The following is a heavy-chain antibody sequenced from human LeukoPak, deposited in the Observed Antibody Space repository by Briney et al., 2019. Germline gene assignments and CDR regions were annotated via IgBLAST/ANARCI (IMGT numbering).Heavy chain of an antibody. CDR2: ISGGSTYI. J-gene: IGHJ4*02. V-gene: IGHV3-21*05. CDR3: VRSTGQGGPYYFDT. Sequence: GGSLRLSCAASGFTFETYSMNWIRQAPGKGLQWVAYISGGSTYIYYPDAVRGRFTISRDNAKNSVVLEVNNLRGDYTAVYYFVRSTGQGGPYYFDTWGERTLV. CDR1: GFTFETYS. D-gene: IGHD3-9*01.